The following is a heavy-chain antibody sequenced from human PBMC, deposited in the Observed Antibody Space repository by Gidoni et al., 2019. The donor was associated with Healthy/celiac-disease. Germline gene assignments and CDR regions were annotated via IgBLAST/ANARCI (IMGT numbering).Heavy chain of an antibody. D-gene: IGHD6-13*01. CDR2: INHSGST. V-gene: IGHV4-34*01. Sequence: QVQLQQWGAGLLKPSETLSLTCAVYGGSFSGYYWSWIRQPPGKGLEWIGEINHSGSTNYNPSLKSRVTISVDTSKNQFSLKLSSVTAADTAVYYCARGRGSSSWQSRGSDPWGQGTLVTVSS. CDR1: GGSFSGYY. CDR3: ARGRGSSSWQSRGSDP. J-gene: IGHJ5*02.